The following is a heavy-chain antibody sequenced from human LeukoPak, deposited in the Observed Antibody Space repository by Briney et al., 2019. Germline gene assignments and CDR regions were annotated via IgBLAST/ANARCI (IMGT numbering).Heavy chain of an antibody. CDR2: ISGSGGTT. J-gene: IGHJ3*02. CDR3: ARGSGYDFLRAFDI. D-gene: IGHD5-12*01. CDR1: GFTFNNYA. V-gene: IGHV3-23*01. Sequence: GGSLRLSCAASGFTFNNYAMNWVRQAPGKGLEWVSVISGSGGTTYYADSVKGRFTISRDNSKNTLYLQMNNLRAEDTAVYYCARGSGYDFLRAFDIWGQGTMVTVSS.